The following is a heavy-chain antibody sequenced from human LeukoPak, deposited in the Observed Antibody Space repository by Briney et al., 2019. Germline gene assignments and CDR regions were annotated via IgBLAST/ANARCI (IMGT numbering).Heavy chain of an antibody. Sequence: PSETLSLTCSVSGGSISSYYWSWIRQPPGRGLEWIGYIYNTGSTNYNPSLKSRVTISVDTSKNLFSLKLSSVTAADTAVFYCARHLSDHYDSSGYYFDSWGQGTLVTVSS. V-gene: IGHV4-59*08. CDR3: ARHLSDHYDSSGYYFDS. CDR1: GGSISSYY. D-gene: IGHD3-22*01. J-gene: IGHJ4*02. CDR2: IYNTGST.